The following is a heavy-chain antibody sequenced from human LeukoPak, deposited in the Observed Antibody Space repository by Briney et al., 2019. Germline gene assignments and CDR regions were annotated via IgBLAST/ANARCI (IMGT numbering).Heavy chain of an antibody. Sequence: ASVKVSCRASGYSFIRYHIHWVRQAPGQGLEWMGIINPSGGSTSYAQKFQGRVTMTRDTSTSTVYMELSSLRSEDTAVYYCARPPTPRFTIFGVVHPYGMGVWGQGTTVTVSS. CDR1: GYSFIRYH. J-gene: IGHJ6*02. CDR2: INPSGGST. D-gene: IGHD3-3*01. CDR3: ARPPTPRFTIFGVVHPYGMGV. V-gene: IGHV1-46*01.